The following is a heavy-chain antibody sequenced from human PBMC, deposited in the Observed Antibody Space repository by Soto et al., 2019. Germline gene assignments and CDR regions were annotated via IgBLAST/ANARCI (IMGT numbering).Heavy chain of an antibody. CDR3: TTDRGGYDPFDY. J-gene: IGHJ4*02. CDR2: IKSKTDGGTT. Sequence: GGSMRLSCAASGFTFSNAWMTWVRQAPGKGLEWVGRIKSKTDGGTTDYAAPVKGRFTISRDDSKNTLYLQMNSLKTEDTAVYYCTTDRGGYDPFDYWGQGTLVTVSS. CDR1: GFTFSNAW. D-gene: IGHD5-12*01. V-gene: IGHV3-15*01.